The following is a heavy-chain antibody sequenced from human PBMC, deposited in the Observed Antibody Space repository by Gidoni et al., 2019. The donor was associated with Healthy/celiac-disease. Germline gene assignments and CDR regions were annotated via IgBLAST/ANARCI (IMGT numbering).Heavy chain of an antibody. D-gene: IGHD4-17*01. CDR2: INHSGST. CDR3: ARAGGEHSYGEPSGY. J-gene: IGHJ4*02. V-gene: IGHV4-34*01. Sequence: QVQLQQWGAGLLKSSETLSPTCAVYGGSFSGYSWSWIRQPPGKGLEWIGEINHSGSTNYNPSLKSRVTMSVDTSKNQFSLKLSSVTAADTAVYYCARAGGEHSYGEPSGYWGQGTLVTVSS. CDR1: GGSFSGYS.